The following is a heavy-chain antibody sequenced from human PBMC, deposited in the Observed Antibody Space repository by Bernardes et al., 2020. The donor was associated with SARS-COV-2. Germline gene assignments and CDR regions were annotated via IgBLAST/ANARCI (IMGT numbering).Heavy chain of an antibody. CDR1: GYTFTSYH. CDR3: ARGRDIVVEPSDSDASDV. V-gene: IGHV1-69*13. D-gene: IGHD2-2*01. Sequence: SEKVSCKASGYTFTSYHLHWVRQAPGRRREWMGGIIPIFGTTHYAQKFQGRVTITADESPSKAYLELRSLRSEDTAIYFCARGRDIVVEPSDSDASDVWGQGTMVTVST. CDR2: IIPIFGTT. J-gene: IGHJ3*01.